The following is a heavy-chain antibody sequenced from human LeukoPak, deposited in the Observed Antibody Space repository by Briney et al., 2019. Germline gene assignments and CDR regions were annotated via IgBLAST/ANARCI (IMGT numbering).Heavy chain of an antibody. CDR1: GDSISDYY. J-gene: IGHJ4*02. D-gene: IGHD6-13*01. CDR3: AGGQIAAAVPIDY. CDR2: IAASGST. V-gene: IGHV4-4*07. Sequence: SETLSLTCTVSGDSISDYYWSWIRQSAVKGLEWVGRIAASGSTNYNPSLKSRVTMSVDTSKNQFSLKLSSVTAADTAVYYCAGGQIAAAVPIDYWGQGTLVTVSS.